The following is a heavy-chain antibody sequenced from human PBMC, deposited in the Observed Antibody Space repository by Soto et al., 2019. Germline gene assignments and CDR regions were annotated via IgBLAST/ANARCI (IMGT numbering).Heavy chain of an antibody. CDR3: ERIYRGQQLVDYYCGMDV. CDR2: MNPNSGNT. CDR1: GYTFTSYD. D-gene: IGHD6-13*01. Sequence: QVQLVQSGAEVKKPGASVKVSCKASGYTFTSYDINWVRQATGQGLEWMGWMNPNSGNTGYAQKFQGRVTMTRNTSISTTYMELRSLRSEDTAVYYCERIYRGQQLVDYYCGMDVWGQGTAVTVSS. V-gene: IGHV1-8*01. J-gene: IGHJ6*02.